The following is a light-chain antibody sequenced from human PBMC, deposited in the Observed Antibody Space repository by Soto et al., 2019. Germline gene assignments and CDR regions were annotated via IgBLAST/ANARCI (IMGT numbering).Light chain of an antibody. CDR3: QQRSDWPST. CDR1: QSVSTY. CDR2: DAS. J-gene: IGKJ1*01. V-gene: IGKV3-11*01. Sequence: EIVLTQSPATLSLSPGGRATLSCRASQSVSTYLAWYQQKPGQAPRLLIYDASSRATGIPARFSGSGSGTDFTLTISSLEPEDFAVYYCQQRSDWPSTFGQGTKVEIK.